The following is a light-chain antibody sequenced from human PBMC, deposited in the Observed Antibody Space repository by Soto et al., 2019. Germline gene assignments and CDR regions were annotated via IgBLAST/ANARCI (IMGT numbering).Light chain of an antibody. Sequence: DIQMTQSPSSLSASVGDRVTITCRASQSISSYLNWYQQKPGKAPKLLIYAASSLQSGVPSRFSGSGSGTDFTLTISSLQPEHFETYYCQQSYSTPYTFXQGTKVDIK. V-gene: IGKV1-39*01. J-gene: IGKJ2*01. CDR3: QQSYSTPYT. CDR2: AAS. CDR1: QSISSY.